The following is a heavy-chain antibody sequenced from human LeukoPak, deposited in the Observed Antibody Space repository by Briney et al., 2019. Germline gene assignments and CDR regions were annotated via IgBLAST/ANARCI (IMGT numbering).Heavy chain of an antibody. Sequence: GGSLRLSCAASGFTFSSYWMSWVRQAPGKGLEWVANIKQDGSEKYFLDSVKGRFTISRDNAKNSVYLQMNSLRAEDTAVYYSARPADRGHYNWFDPWGQGTLVTVSS. CDR2: IKQDGSEK. CDR1: GFTFSSYW. V-gene: IGHV3-7*04. CDR3: ARPADRGHYNWFDP. D-gene: IGHD3-10*01. J-gene: IGHJ5*02.